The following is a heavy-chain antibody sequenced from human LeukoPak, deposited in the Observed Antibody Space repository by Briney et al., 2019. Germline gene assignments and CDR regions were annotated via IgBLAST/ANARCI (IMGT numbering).Heavy chain of an antibody. V-gene: IGHV4-30-4*08. Sequence: SQTLSLTCTVSGGSISSGDYYWSWIRQPPGKGLEWIGYIYYSGSTYYNPSLKSRVTISVDTSKNQFSLKLSSVTAADTAVYYCARGSTVTPYYYYYYYMDVWGKGTTVTVSS. CDR1: GGSISSGDYY. CDR3: ARGSTVTPYYYYYYYMDV. D-gene: IGHD4-11*01. CDR2: IYYSGST. J-gene: IGHJ6*03.